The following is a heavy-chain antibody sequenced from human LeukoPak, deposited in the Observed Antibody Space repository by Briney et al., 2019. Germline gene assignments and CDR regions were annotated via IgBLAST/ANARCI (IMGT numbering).Heavy chain of an antibody. D-gene: IGHD6-19*01. CDR2: ISGSGGST. CDR3: AKEQFSSGWPYYFDY. Sequence: PGGSLRLSCAASGFTFSSYAMSWVRQAPGKGLEWVSAISGSGGSTYYADSVKGRFTISRVNSKNTLYLQMDSLRAEDTAVYYCAKEQFSSGWPYYFDYWGQGTLVTVSS. CDR1: GFTFSSYA. J-gene: IGHJ4*02. V-gene: IGHV3-23*01.